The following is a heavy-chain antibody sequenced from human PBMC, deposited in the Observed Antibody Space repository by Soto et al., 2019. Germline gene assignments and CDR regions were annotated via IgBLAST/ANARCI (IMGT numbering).Heavy chain of an antibody. D-gene: IGHD1-1*01. V-gene: IGHV4-39*01. J-gene: IGHJ5*02. CDR1: GGSISSRSYY. Sequence: QLQLQESGPGLVKPSETLSLTCSVSGGSISSRSYYWGWIRQSPGKGLEWIGNIYYSGNTYNPSLKSRVTISVDTSKNQFSLKLSSVTAADTAVYYCAGRTTVPGGWFDPWGQGTLVTVSS. CDR3: AGRTTVPGGWFDP. CDR2: IYYSGNT.